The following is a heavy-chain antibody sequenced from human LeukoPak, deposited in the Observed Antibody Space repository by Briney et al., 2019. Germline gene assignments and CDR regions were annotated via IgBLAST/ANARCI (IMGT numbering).Heavy chain of an antibody. Sequence: GGSLRLSCAASGFTFDDYGMRWVRRAPGKELEWVSGINWNGGSTGYADSVKGRFTISRDNAKNSLYLQMNSLRAEDTALYHCARRTASYVKKEAFDYWGQGTLVTVSS. J-gene: IGHJ4*02. CDR1: GFTFDDYG. V-gene: IGHV3-20*01. CDR3: ARRTASYVKKEAFDY. CDR2: INWNGGST. D-gene: IGHD3-16*01.